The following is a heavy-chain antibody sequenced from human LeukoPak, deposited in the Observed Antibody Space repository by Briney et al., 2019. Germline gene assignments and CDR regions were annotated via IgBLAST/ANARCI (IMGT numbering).Heavy chain of an antibody. V-gene: IGHV1-18*01. J-gene: IGHJ5*02. CDR3: ARRALFGDSGYDYNWFDP. CDR2: ISGYNGDT. D-gene: IGHD5-12*01. Sequence: GASVKVSCKASGYTFTSYGITWVRQAPGQGLEWMGWISGYNGDTEYAQKFQDRVIMTTDTSTTTAYLELRSLRYDDTAVYHCARRALFGDSGYDYNWFDPWGQGTLVTVSS. CDR1: GYTFTSYG.